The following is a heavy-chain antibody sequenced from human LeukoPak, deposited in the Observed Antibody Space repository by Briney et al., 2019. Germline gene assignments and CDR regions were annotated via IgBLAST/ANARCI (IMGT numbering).Heavy chain of an antibody. J-gene: IGHJ4*02. CDR3: ARDHDPVAFYYYDSSGYYDY. CDR2: INPNSGGT. D-gene: IGHD3-22*01. V-gene: IGHV1-2*02. Sequence: GASVTVSCKASGYTFTGYYMHWVRQAPGQGLEWMGWINPNSGGTNYAQKFQGRVTMTRDTSISTAYMELSRLRSDDTAVYYCARDHDPVAFYYYDSSGYYDYWGQGTLVTVSS. CDR1: GYTFTGYY.